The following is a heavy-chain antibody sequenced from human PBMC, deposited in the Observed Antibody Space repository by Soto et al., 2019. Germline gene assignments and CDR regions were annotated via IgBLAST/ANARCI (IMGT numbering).Heavy chain of an antibody. V-gene: IGHV3-30*18. CDR1: GFTFRSYG. CDR2: ISYDGSNK. J-gene: IGHJ6*02. D-gene: IGHD6-19*01. CDR3: AKDEQVDGKDYGMEV. Sequence: GGCLRLSCAACGFTFRSYGMHWVRQAPGKGLEWVAVISYDGSNKYYADSVKGRFTISRDNSKNTLYLQMNSLRAEDTAVYYCAKDEQVDGKDYGMEVWGQGTTVTVSS.